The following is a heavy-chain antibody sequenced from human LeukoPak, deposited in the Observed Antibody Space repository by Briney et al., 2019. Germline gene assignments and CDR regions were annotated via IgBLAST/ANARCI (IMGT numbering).Heavy chain of an antibody. Sequence: QPGGSLRLSCAASGFTLSDYWMTWVRQAPGKGLQWVANIKLDGTEKYYVDSVKGRFTISRDDPKNTVFLEMESLRAGDTAVYYCARISVVSYYFEYWGQGTLVTVSS. D-gene: IGHD2-8*02. CDR2: IKLDGTEK. CDR1: GFTLSDYW. V-gene: IGHV3-7*01. CDR3: ARISVVSYYFEY. J-gene: IGHJ4*02.